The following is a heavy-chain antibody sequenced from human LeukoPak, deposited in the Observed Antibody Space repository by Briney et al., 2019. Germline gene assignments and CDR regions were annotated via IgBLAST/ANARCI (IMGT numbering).Heavy chain of an antibody. Sequence: SETLSLTCSVSGASLSSGSNYWGWIRQPPGKTLEWIGCIYSSGITYYNPSLKSRVIIIIDTPKNHFSLTLSSVTAADTAVYYCARGAADYYDSSGLNFDYWGQGTLVTVSS. J-gene: IGHJ4*02. CDR2: IYSSGIT. CDR3: ARGAADYYDSSGLNFDY. D-gene: IGHD3-22*01. V-gene: IGHV4-39*07. CDR1: GASLSSGSNY.